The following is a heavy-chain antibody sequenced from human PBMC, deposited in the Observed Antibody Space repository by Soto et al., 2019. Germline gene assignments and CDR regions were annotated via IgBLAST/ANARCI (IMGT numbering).Heavy chain of an antibody. CDR2: IYYDGST. J-gene: IGHJ5*02. CDR3: ARQMRIVVGGNWFDP. CDR1: GGSISSYY. D-gene: IGHD3-22*01. V-gene: IGHV4-59*08. Sequence: QVQLQDSGPGLVKPSETLSLTCTFSGGSISSYYWSWIRQPPGKGLEWIGYIYYDGSTNYNPSLKSRVTISVDTSKNQFSLKLSSVTAADTAVYYCARQMRIVVGGNWFDPWGQGTLVTVSS.